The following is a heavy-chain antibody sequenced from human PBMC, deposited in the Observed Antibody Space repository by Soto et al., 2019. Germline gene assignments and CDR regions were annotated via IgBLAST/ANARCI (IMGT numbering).Heavy chain of an antibody. J-gene: IGHJ4*02. CDR1: GFDFSTYG. CDR2: ISYGGNNI. CDR3: AKVVPGIIAVAWPCDS. D-gene: IGHD6-19*01. V-gene: IGHV3-30*18. Sequence: QVQLVESGGGVVQPGRSLRLSCVASGFDFSTYGMHWVRQAPGKGLEWVAVISYGGNNIYYGDSVKGRFTISRDNSKNTLYLQMNSLRPEETAVHYCAKVVPGIIAVAWPCDSWGQGTLVTVSS.